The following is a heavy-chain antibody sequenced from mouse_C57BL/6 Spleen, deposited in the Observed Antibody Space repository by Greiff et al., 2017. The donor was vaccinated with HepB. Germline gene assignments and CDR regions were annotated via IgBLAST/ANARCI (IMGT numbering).Heavy chain of an antibody. Sequence: EVKLMESGGGLVQPKGSLKLSCAASGFSFNTYAMNWVRQAPGKGLEWVARIRSKSNNYATYYADSVKDRFTISRDDSESMLYLQMNNLKTEDTAMYYCVRSYYDYDTWFAYWGQGTLVTVSA. V-gene: IGHV10-1*01. CDR2: IRSKSNNYAT. CDR1: GFSFNTYA. D-gene: IGHD2-4*01. J-gene: IGHJ3*01. CDR3: VRSYYDYDTWFAY.